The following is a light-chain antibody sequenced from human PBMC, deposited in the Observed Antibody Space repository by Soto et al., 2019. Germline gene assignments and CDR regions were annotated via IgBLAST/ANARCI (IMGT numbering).Light chain of an antibody. J-gene: IGKJ4*01. V-gene: IGKV3-15*01. Sequence: EIVMTQSPAILSVSPGERATLSCRANQSISSNLAWYQQKPGQAPRLLIYGAATRATGIPARFSGSGSGTDFTLTINSLQSEYFAVYYCQMYNNWVGTFGGGTKVEIK. CDR1: QSISSN. CDR2: GAA. CDR3: QMYNNWVGT.